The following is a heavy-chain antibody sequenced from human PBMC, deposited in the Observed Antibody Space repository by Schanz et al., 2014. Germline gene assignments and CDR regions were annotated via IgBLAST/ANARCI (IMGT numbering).Heavy chain of an antibody. V-gene: IGHV3-30*03. CDR3: AKDRRYQTNFYYSLDV. CDR2: ISYDGSNK. D-gene: IGHD2-2*01. Sequence: QVQLVESGGGVVQPGRSLRLSCTASGFTLSTYGMHWVRQGPGKGLEWVAVISYDGSNKHYADSVKGRFTISRDNSKXXXYLQMNSLRPEXXXXXXXAKDRRYQTNFYYSLDVWGQGTTVTVSS. J-gene: IGHJ6*02. CDR1: GFTLSTYG.